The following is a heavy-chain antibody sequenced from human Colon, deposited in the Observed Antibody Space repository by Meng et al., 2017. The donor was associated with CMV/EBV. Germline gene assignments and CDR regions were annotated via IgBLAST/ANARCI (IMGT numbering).Heavy chain of an antibody. Sequence: ASVKVSCKTSGYSFGDYDIYWVRQASGQGLEWMGLMNPNGGQTKYAQKFQGRVTMTRDSSITTAYLEVTSLTTDDTAVYYCARVTGIAARKHFDHWGQGTLVTVSS. CDR2: MNPNGGQT. CDR3: ARVTGIAARKHFDH. D-gene: IGHD6-25*01. V-gene: IGHV1-8*02. CDR1: GYSFGDYD. J-gene: IGHJ4*02.